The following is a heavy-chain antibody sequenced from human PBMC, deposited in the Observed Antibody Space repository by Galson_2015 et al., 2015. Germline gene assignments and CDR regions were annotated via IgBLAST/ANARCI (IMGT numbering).Heavy chain of an antibody. Sequence: LVKPTQTLTLPCTFSGFSLSPSGMCVSWIRQPPGKALEWLALIDWDDDKYYSTSLKTRLTISKDTSKNQVVLTMTNMDPVDTATYYCARSGYCSSTSCYMDVWGQGTTVTVSS. V-gene: IGHV2-70*01. D-gene: IGHD2-2*01. J-gene: IGHJ6*03. CDR2: IDWDDDK. CDR1: GFSLSPSGMC. CDR3: ARSGYCSSTSCYMDV.